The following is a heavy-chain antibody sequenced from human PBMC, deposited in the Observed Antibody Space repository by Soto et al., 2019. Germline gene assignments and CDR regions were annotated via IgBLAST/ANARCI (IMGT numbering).Heavy chain of an antibody. Sequence: QVQLEESGPGLVKPSQTLSLMCTVSGVPISGSDYHWSWVRQSPGKGLEWIGYIFPSGATHYNSSFESRITMSVETSKSQFSLKLTAVTAENTAVYFCARGSAPKPYFDLWGGGTLDTVTS. V-gene: IGHV4-30-4*01. J-gene: IGHJ2*01. CDR1: GVPISGSDYH. CDR2: IFPSGAT. CDR3: ARGSAPKPYFDL.